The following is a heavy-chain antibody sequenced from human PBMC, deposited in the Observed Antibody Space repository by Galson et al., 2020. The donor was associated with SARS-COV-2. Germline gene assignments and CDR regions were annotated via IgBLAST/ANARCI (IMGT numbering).Heavy chain of an antibody. CDR1: GFTFSSYA. D-gene: IGHD5-18*01. CDR2: ISGSGGST. V-gene: IGHV3-23*01. Sequence: GGSLRLSCAASGFTFSSYAMSWVRQAPGKGLEWVSAISGSGGSTYYADSVKGRFTISRDNSKNTLYLQMNSLRAEDTAVYYCAIRMGAIYSYGWLGFDYWGQGTLVTVSS. J-gene: IGHJ4*02. CDR3: AIRMGAIYSYGWLGFDY.